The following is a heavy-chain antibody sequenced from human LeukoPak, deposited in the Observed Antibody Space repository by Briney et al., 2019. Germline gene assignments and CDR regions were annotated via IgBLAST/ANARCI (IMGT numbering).Heavy chain of an antibody. CDR1: GDTFTSYY. D-gene: IGHD5-18*01. J-gene: IGHJ4*02. Sequence: GASVKVSCKASGDTFTSYYMHWVRQAPGQGLEWMGIINPSGGSTSYAQKFQGRVTMTRDMSTSTVYMELSSLRSEDTAVYYCARGIGGTAMVTDWGQGTLVTVSS. V-gene: IGHV1-46*01. CDR3: ARGIGGTAMVTD. CDR2: INPSGGST.